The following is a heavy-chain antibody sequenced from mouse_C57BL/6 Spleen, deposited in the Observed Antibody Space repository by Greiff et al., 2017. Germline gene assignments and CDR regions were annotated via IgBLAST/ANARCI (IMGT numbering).Heavy chain of an antibody. Sequence: VQLQQSGAELVKPGASVKLSCKASGYTFTSYWMHWVKQRPGQGLEWIGMIHPNSGSTNYNEKFKSKATLTVDKSSSTAYMQLSSLTSEDSAVYYCARERTTVVATGYFDYWGQGTTLTVSS. V-gene: IGHV1-64*01. CDR2: IHPNSGST. CDR1: GYTFTSYW. D-gene: IGHD1-1*01. J-gene: IGHJ2*01. CDR3: ARERTTVVATGYFDY.